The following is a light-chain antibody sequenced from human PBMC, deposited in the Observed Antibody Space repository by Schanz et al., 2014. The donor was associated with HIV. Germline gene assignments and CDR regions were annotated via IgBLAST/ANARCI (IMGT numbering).Light chain of an antibody. J-gene: IGKJ1*01. CDR1: QSISNW. Sequence: DIQMTQSPSTLSASVGDRVTLTCRASQSISNWLAWYQQKPGKAPKLVIYKASNLESGVPSRFSGSRSGTEFTLTISSLQPDDSATYYCQQYHSSSWTFGRGTRLEIK. CDR3: QQYHSSSWT. CDR2: KAS. V-gene: IGKV1-5*03.